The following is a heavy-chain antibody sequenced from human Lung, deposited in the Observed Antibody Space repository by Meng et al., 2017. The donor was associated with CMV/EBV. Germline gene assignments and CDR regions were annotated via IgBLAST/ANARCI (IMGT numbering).Heavy chain of an antibody. CDR1: GFTFSNAW. D-gene: IGHD3-10*01. Sequence: GESLKISCAASGFTFSNAWMTWVRQAPGKGLEWVGRIKTKTDGGTTDYPAPVKARFTISRDDSKNTLFLQMNSLKTEDTAVYYCTKLDGSGSSAIEYWG. V-gene: IGHV3-15*01. CDR3: TKLDGSGSSAIEY. J-gene: IGHJ4*01. CDR2: IKTKTDGGTT.